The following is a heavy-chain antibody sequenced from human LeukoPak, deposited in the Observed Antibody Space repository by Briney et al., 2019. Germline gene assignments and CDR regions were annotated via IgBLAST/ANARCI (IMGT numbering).Heavy chain of an antibody. J-gene: IGHJ4*02. CDR1: GFSFNTYA. CDR2: ISDTGRSI. D-gene: IGHD2-2*01. CDR3: ARDEYLWVVIQLGLFDY. Sequence: KPGGSLRLSCAASGFSFNTYAMNWVRQAPGRGLEWVSSISDTGRSIYYADSVKGRFTISRDSSKNTLYLQMYSLRAEDTAVYYCARDEYLWVVIQLGLFDYWGQGTLVTVSS. V-gene: IGHV3-23*01.